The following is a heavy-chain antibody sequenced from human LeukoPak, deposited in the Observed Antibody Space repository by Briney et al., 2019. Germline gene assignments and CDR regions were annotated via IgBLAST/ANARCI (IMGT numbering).Heavy chain of an antibody. Sequence: EPSETLSLTCTVSGGSISSGSYYWSWIRQPAGKGLEWIGRIYISGSNNYNPSLKSRVTISVDTSKNQFSLKLSSVTAADTAVYYCAREGQEVRGVIPRVFDYWGQGTLVTVSS. CDR2: IYISGSN. J-gene: IGHJ4*02. D-gene: IGHD3-10*01. CDR3: AREGQEVRGVIPRVFDY. CDR1: GGSISSGSYY. V-gene: IGHV4-61*02.